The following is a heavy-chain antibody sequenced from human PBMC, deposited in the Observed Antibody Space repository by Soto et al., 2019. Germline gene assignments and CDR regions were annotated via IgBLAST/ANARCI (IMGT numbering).Heavy chain of an antibody. D-gene: IGHD6-13*01. V-gene: IGHV3-23*01. CDR1: GFTFSSYA. J-gene: IGHJ4*02. CDR2: ISGSGGST. Sequence: GGSLRLSCAASGFTFSSYAMSWVRQAPGKGLEWVSAISGSGGSTYYADSVKGRFTISRDNSKNTLYLQMNSLRAEDTAVYYCAKDKDIAAAGIIDRIDYWGQGTLVTVSS. CDR3: AKDKDIAAAGIIDRIDY.